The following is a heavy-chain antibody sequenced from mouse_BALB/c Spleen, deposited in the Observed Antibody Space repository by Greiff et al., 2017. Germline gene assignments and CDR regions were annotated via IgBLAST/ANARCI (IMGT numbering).Heavy chain of an antibody. CDR2: ISSGGST. CDR1: GFTFSSYA. J-gene: IGHJ4*01. V-gene: IGHV5-6-5*01. Sequence: DVHLVESGGGLVKPGGSLKLSCAASGFTFSSYAMSWVRQTPEKRLEWVASISSGGSTYYPDSVKGRFTISRDNARNILYLQMSSLRSEDTAMYYCAREYYYAMDDWGQGTSVTVAS. CDR3: AREYYYAMDD.